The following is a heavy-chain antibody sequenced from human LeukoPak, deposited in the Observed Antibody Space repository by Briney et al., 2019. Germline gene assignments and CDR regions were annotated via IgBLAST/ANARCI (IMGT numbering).Heavy chain of an antibody. CDR3: AREVAVAGSYYFDY. CDR2: ISAYNGNT. D-gene: IGHD6-19*01. CDR1: GYTFTSYG. V-gene: IGHV1-18*01. J-gene: IGHJ4*02. Sequence: GASVKVSCKASGYTFTSYGISWVRQAPGQGPEWMGWISAYNGNTNYAQKLQARVTMTTDTSTSTAYMELRSLRSDDTAVYYCAREVAVAGSYYFDYWGQGTLVTVSS.